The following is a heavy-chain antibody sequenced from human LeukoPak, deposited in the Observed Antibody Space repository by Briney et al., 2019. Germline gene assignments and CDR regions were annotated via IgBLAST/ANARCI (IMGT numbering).Heavy chain of an antibody. D-gene: IGHD6-13*01. CDR2: IYTSGST. Sequence: PSVTLSLTCTVSGGSISSGSYYWSWIRQPAGKGLEWIGRIYTSGSTNYNPSLKTRVTISVDTSKNQFSLKLSSVTAADTAVYYCARGSAEFDYWGQGTLVTVSS. CDR1: GGSISSGSYY. V-gene: IGHV4-61*02. J-gene: IGHJ4*02. CDR3: ARGSAEFDY.